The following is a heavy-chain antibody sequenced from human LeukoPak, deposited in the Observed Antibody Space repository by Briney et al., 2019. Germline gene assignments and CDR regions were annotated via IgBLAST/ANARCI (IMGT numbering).Heavy chain of an antibody. Sequence: GGSLRLSCAGSGFTFSGYGMSWVRQAPGKGLEWVAVISYDGSNKYYADSVKGRFTISRDNSKNTLYLQMNSLRAEDTAVYYCANLLRWEPYWGQGTLVTVSS. V-gene: IGHV3-30*18. D-gene: IGHD4-23*01. CDR2: ISYDGSNK. CDR3: ANLLRWEPY. CDR1: GFTFSGYG. J-gene: IGHJ4*02.